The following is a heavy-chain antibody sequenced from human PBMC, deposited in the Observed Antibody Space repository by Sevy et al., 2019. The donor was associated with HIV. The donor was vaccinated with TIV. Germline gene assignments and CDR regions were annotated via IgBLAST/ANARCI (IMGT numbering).Heavy chain of an antibody. Sequence: GGSLRLSCVASGFTFRSYTMKWVHQAPGKGLECVSSISSSGSYIYYADSVKGRFTISRDDAKNSLYLQMNTLRAEDAALYYCARVRPYDTRDFDYWGREPWSPSPQ. D-gene: IGHD3-22*01. CDR3: ARVRPYDTRDFDY. CDR1: GFTFRSYT. J-gene: IGHJ4*02. V-gene: IGHV3-21*01. CDR2: ISSSGSYI.